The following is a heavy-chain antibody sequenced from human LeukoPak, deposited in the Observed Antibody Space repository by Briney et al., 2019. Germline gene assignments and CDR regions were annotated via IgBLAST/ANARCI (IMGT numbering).Heavy chain of an antibody. J-gene: IGHJ3*02. CDR1: GGSISSYY. D-gene: IGHD3-3*01. Sequence: SETLSLTCTASGGSISSYYWSWIRQPPGKGLEWIGYIYYSGSTNYNPSLKSRVTISVDTSKNQFSLKLSSVTAADTAVYYCARYYDFWSGYGESAFDIWGQGTMATVSS. V-gene: IGHV4-59*08. CDR3: ARYYDFWSGYGESAFDI. CDR2: IYYSGST.